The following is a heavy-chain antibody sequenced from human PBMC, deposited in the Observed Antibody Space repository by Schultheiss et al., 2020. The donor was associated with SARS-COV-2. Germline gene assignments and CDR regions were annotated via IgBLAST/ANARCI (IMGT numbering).Heavy chain of an antibody. CDR3: ARVQRPGIAAAGTGYYFDY. CDR1: GYSISSGYY. V-gene: IGHV4-38-2*01. CDR2: IYYSGST. D-gene: IGHD6-13*01. Sequence: SETLSLTCAVYGYSISSGYYWGWIRQPPGKGLEWIGYIYYSGSTNYNPSLKSRVTISVDTSKNQFSLKLSSVTAADTAVYYCARVQRPGIAAAGTGYYFDYWGQGTLVTVSS. J-gene: IGHJ4*02.